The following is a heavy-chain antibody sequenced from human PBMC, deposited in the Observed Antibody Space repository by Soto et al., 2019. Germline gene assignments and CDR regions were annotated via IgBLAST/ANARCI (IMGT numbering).Heavy chain of an antibody. CDR1: GFTFSNYA. V-gene: IGHV3-23*01. CDR3: AKVCCPSSRRYVAV. J-gene: IGHJ6*04. Sequence: GGSLRLSCAASGFTFSNYAMRWIRQAPGQGLEWVSSSGIGGNTYYADSVKGRFTISRDNSNSTLYLQMNGLRVEDTALYFCAKVCCPSSRRYVAVRGKGTTVPVSS. CDR2: SSGIGGNT. D-gene: IGHD3-9*01.